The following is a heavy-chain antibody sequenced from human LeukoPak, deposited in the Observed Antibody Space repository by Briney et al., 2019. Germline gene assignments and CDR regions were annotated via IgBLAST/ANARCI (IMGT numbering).Heavy chain of an antibody. CDR3: ARVRYRLAETYIDY. J-gene: IGHJ4*02. CDR2: INPNSGGT. D-gene: IGHD3-16*01. Sequence: ALVKVSCKASGYTFTGYYMHWVRQAPGQGLEWMGWINPNSGGTNYAQKFQGRVTMTRDTSISTAYMELSRLRSDDTAVYYCARVRYRLAETYIDYWGQGTLVTVSS. V-gene: IGHV1-2*02. CDR1: GYTFTGYY.